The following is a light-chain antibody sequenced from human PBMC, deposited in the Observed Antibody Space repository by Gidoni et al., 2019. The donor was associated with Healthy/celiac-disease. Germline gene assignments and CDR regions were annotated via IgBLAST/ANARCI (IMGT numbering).Light chain of an antibody. CDR2: DAS. Sequence: EIVLTQSPATLSLSPGERATLSCRASQSVSSYLAWYQQKPGQAPRLLIYDASNRATGIPARFSGSGSGTDVTLTISSLEPEDCAVYYCQQRSNWPPLFTFGPGTKWISN. CDR3: QQRSNWPPLFT. V-gene: IGKV3-11*01. J-gene: IGKJ3*01. CDR1: QSVSSY.